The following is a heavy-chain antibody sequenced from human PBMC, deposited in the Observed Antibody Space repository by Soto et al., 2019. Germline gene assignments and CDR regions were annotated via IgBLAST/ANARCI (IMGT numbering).Heavy chain of an antibody. CDR1: GGTFSSYS. D-gene: IGHD1-26*01. CDR2: IIAIFGTA. V-gene: IGHV1-69*01. CDR3: ATDGGRHSGGIDY. J-gene: IGHJ4*02. Sequence: QVQLVQSGAEVKKPGSSVKVSCKASGGTFSSYSINWVRQAPGQVLEWMGEIIAIFGTANYAQKFQGRVTITADESTSTAYMELSSLRSEDPAVYYCATDGGRHSGGIDYWGQGTLVTVSS.